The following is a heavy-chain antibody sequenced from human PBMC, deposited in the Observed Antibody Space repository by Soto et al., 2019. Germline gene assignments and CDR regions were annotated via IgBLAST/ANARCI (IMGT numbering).Heavy chain of an antibody. J-gene: IGHJ6*02. Sequence: SETLSLTCTVSGGSISSGDYYWSWIRQPPGEGLEWIGYMYHTGSTNYSPSLKSRVTISVDTSKNQFSLKLSSVTAADTAMYYCAREDYYDGMDVWGQGTTVTVSS. CDR1: GGSISSGDYY. V-gene: IGHV4-61*08. CDR3: AREDYYDGMDV. CDR2: MYHTGST.